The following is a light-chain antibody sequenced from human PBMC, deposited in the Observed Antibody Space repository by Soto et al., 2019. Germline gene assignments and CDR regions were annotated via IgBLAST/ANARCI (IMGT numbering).Light chain of an antibody. CDR3: CSYASGSIYV. J-gene: IGLJ1*01. V-gene: IGLV2-14*01. Sequence: QSALTQPASVSGSPGQSITISCTGTSSDVGAFNYVSWYLQYPGKAPKLMIYEVSNRPSGVSNRFSGSKSGNTASLTISGLQAEDEADYYCCSYASGSIYVFGTGTKVTVL. CDR2: EVS. CDR1: SSDVGAFNY.